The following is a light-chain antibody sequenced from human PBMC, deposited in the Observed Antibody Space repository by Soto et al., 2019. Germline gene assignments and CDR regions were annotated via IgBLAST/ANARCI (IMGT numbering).Light chain of an antibody. CDR3: VLYMGSGIWV. Sequence: QTVVTQEPSFSVSPGGIVTLTCGLSSGSVSSIYYPSWYQQTPGQAPRTLIYSTNTRSSGVPDRFSGSILGNKAALTITGAQADDESDYYCVLYMGSGIWVFGGGTKLTVL. CDR2: STN. J-gene: IGLJ3*02. CDR1: SGSVSSIYY. V-gene: IGLV8-61*01.